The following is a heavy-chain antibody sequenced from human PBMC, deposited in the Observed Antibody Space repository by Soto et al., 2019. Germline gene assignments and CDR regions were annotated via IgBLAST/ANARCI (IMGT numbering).Heavy chain of an antibody. CDR3: ARSRIREYYYGSDTFDC. CDR2: IIPIFGTA. Sequence: QVQLVQSGAEVKKPGSSVKVSCKASGGTFSSYAISWVRQAPGQGLEWMGGIIPIFGTANYAQKFQGRVTITAVASTSTAYMELSSVRSEDTAVYYCARSRIREYYYGSDTFDCWGQGTLVTVSS. J-gene: IGHJ4*02. D-gene: IGHD3-10*01. V-gene: IGHV1-69*12. CDR1: GGTFSSYA.